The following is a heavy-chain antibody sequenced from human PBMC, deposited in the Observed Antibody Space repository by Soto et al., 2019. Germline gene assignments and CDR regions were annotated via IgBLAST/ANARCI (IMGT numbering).Heavy chain of an antibody. J-gene: IGHJ4*02. D-gene: IGHD3-16*01. CDR3: ARHGGTPDLYFDY. CDR2: IYSGGST. Sequence: GGSLRLSCAASGFTVSSNYMSWVRQAPGKGLEWVSVIYSGGSTYYADSMKGRFTISRDNAKNSLYLQISSLRAEDTALYYCARHGGTPDLYFDYWGQGTPVTVSS. CDR1: GFTVSSNY. V-gene: IGHV3-53*01.